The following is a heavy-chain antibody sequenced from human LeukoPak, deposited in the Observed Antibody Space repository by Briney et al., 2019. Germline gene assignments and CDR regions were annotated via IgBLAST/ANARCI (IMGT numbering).Heavy chain of an antibody. CDR1: GFTFSNYA. J-gene: IGHJ4*02. D-gene: IGHD2/OR15-2a*01. V-gene: IGHV3-23*01. CDR3: AKAPQGYNSYALPAN. CDR2: ISGSGGST. Sequence: GGSLRLSCAASGFTFSNYAMSWVRQAPGKGLEWVSAISGSGGSTHYADSVKGRFTISRDNSKNTLYLQMNSLRAEDTAVYYCAKAPQGYNSYALPANWGQGTLVTVSS.